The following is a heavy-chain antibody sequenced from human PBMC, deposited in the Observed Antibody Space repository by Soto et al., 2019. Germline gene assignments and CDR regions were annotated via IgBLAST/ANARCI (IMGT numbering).Heavy chain of an antibody. Sequence: PGGSLRLSCAASGFRFSYFAMSWVRQAPGKGLEWVSGLSGSGGSTFYADSVLGRFTISRDNSKNTLYLQMNSLRAEDSAVYYCAKRWTSRDYYVFGMDVWGQGTTVTVSS. CDR2: LSGSGGST. CDR3: AKRWTSRDYYVFGMDV. CDR1: GFRFSYFA. D-gene: IGHD2-15*01. J-gene: IGHJ6*02. V-gene: IGHV3-23*01.